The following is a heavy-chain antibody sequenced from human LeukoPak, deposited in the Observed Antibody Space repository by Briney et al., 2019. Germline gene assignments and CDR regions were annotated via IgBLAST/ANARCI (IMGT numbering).Heavy chain of an antibody. CDR3: ARQGYTIFGVVLLKDWFDP. CDR2: IYHSGST. V-gene: IGHV4-30-2*01. Sequence: SQTLSLTCTVSGGSISSGGYYWSWIRQPPGKGLEWIGYIYHSGSTYYNPSLKSRVTISVDRSKNQFSLKLSSVTAADTAVYYCARQGYTIFGVVLLKDWFDPWGQGTLVTVSS. CDR1: GGSISSGGYY. J-gene: IGHJ5*02. D-gene: IGHD3-3*01.